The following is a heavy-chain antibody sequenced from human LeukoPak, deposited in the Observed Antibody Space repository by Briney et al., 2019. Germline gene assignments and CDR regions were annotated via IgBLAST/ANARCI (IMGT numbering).Heavy chain of an antibody. Sequence: SETLSLTCTVSGGSISSYYWSWVRQPPGKGLECIGYIYYSGTTNYNPSLKSRVTISVDTSKNQFSLKLSSVTAADTAVYYCARNSAGWYSVNWGQGTLVTVSS. V-gene: IGHV4-59*01. J-gene: IGHJ4*02. CDR1: GGSISSYY. CDR2: IYYSGTT. D-gene: IGHD6-19*01. CDR3: ARNSAGWYSVN.